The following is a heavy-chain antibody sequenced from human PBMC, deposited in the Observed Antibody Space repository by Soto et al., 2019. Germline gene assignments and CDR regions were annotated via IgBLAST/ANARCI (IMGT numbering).Heavy chain of an antibody. D-gene: IGHD2-21*01. CDR2: ISSSGSTI. CDR3: ARDRIEGYYYGMDV. Sequence: EVQLVESGGGLVQPGGSLRLSCAASGFTFSSYEMNWVRQAPGKGLEWVSYISSSGSTIYYAVSVKGRFTISRYNAKNSLYLQMNSLRAEDTAVYYCARDRIEGYYYGMDVWGQGTTVTVSS. V-gene: IGHV3-48*03. J-gene: IGHJ6*02. CDR1: GFTFSSYE.